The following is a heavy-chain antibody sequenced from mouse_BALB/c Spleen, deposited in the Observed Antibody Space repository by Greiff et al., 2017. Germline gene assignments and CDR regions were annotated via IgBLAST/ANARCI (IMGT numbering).Heavy chain of an antibody. J-gene: IGHJ3*01. CDR3: ARHEDGGFAY. V-gene: IGHV5-6*01. CDR2: ISSGGSYT. Sequence: EVKLVESGGDLVKPGGSLKLSCAASGFTFSSYGMSWVRQTPDKRLEWVATISSGGSYTYYPDSVKGRFTISRDNAKNTLYLQMSSLKSEDTAMYYCARHEDGGFAYWGQGTLVTVSA. CDR1: GFTFSSYG.